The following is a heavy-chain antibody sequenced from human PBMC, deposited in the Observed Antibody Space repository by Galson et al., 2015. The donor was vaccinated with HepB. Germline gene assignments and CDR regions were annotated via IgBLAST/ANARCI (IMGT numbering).Heavy chain of an antibody. D-gene: IGHD6-19*01. CDR3: ARDAGEEWLVRASDFDY. CDR2: ISYDGSNK. V-gene: IGHV3-30*03. J-gene: IGHJ4*02. Sequence: SLRLSCAASGFTFSSYGMHWVRQAPGKGLEWVAVISYDGSNKYYGDSVKGRFTISRDNSKNTLYLQMNSLRAEDTAVYYCARDAGEEWLVRASDFDYWGQGTLVTVSS. CDR1: GFTFSSYG.